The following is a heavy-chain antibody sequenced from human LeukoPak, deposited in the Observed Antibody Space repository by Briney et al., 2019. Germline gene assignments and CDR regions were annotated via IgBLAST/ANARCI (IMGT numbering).Heavy chain of an antibody. D-gene: IGHD2-2*01. J-gene: IGHJ5*02. CDR1: GFTFSSYA. CDR2: VSESGGST. V-gene: IGHV3-23*01. CDR3: ANVPAAIEGWFDP. Sequence: PGGSLRLSCAASGFTFSSYAMTWVRQAPGRGLEWVSVVSESGGSTYYADSVKGRFTISRDNSKNTLYLQMNSLRAEDTAVYYCANVPAAIEGWFDPWGQGTLVTVSS.